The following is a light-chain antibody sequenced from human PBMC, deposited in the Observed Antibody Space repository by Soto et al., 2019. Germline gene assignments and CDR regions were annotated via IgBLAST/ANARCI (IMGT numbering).Light chain of an antibody. CDR3: QSYDRSLSGYV. J-gene: IGLJ1*01. CDR2: ANG. CDR1: SSNIGAGYD. V-gene: IGLV1-40*01. Sequence: QSVLTQPPSVSGAPGQRVTISCTGSSSNIGAGYDVHWYQQLPGTAPKLLIYANGNRPSGVPDRFSGSKSGTSASQAITGLQAEDEADYYCQSYDRSLSGYVLGTGTKVTVL.